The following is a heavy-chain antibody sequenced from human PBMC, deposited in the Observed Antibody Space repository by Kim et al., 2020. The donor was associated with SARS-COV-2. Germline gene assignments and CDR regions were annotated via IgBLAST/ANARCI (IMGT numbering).Heavy chain of an antibody. CDR1: GFTFSDYY. J-gene: IGHJ6*02. D-gene: IGHD4-17*01. CDR3: ARAPACGAYVSWCYYGMDV. CDR2: ISSSGSTI. Sequence: GGSLRLSCAASGFTFSDYYLSWIRQAPGKGLEWVSYISSSGSTIYYADSVKGRFTISRDNAKNSLYLQMNSLRAEDTAVYYCARAPACGAYVSWCYYGMDVWCQGTTVSVPS. V-gene: IGHV3-11*04.